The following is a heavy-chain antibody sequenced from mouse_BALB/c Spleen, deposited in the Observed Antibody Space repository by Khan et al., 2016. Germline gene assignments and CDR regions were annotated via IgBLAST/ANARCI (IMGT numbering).Heavy chain of an antibody. V-gene: IGHV3-2*02. CDR3: ARDYYGISYFDY. CDR2: ISYTGST. Sequence: EVQLQESGPGLVKPSQSLSLTCTVTGYSITSDYAWNWIRQFPGNKLEWMGYISYTGSTSYNPSLKSRISITRDTSKNQFFLQLNAVTTEDTTTYCCARDYYGISYFDYWGQGATLTISS. D-gene: IGHD1-1*01. J-gene: IGHJ2*01. CDR1: GYSITSDYA.